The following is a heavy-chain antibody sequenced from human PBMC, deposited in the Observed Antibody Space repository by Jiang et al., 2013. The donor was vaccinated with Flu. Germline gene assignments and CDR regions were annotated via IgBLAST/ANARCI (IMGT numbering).Heavy chain of an antibody. V-gene: IGHV6-1*01. CDR2: TYYRSKWFN. Sequence: QTLSLTCASLRGQCLYQQCCLELDQAVPSRGLEWLGRTYYRSKWFNDYAVSVKSRITINPDTSKNHFSLQLYSVTPEDTAVYFCARENCCNYGVRDYGMDVWGQGTTVTVSS. J-gene: IGHJ6*02. CDR1: GQCLYQQCC. CDR3: ARENCCNYGVRDYGMDV. D-gene: IGHD4-11*01.